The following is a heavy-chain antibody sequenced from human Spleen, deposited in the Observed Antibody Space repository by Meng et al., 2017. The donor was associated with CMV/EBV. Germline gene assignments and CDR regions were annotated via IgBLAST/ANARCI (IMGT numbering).Heavy chain of an antibody. CDR3: ARVGRFLEWLRLYYYYGMDV. D-gene: IGHD3-3*01. J-gene: IGHJ6*02. V-gene: IGHV4-4*02. CDR2: INHSGNT. Sequence: SETLSLTCAVSGGSMSSGNWWTWVRQPPGKGLEWVGEINHSGNTNYNPSLKSRVTISVDTSKNQFSLKLSSVTAADTAVYYCARVGRFLEWLRLYYYYGMDVWGQGTTVTVSS. CDR1: GGSMSSGNW.